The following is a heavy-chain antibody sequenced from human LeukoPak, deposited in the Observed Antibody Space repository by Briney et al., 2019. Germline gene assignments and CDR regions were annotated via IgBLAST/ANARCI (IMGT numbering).Heavy chain of an antibody. Sequence: GGSLRLSCAASGFTFSNYAMSWVRQAPGKGLEWVSGINWNGGSTGYADSVKGRFTISRDNAKNSLYLQMNSLRAEDTALYYCAILAAAAPPPNYYMDVWGKGTTVTVSS. D-gene: IGHD6-13*01. J-gene: IGHJ6*03. CDR3: AILAAAAPPPNYYMDV. V-gene: IGHV3-20*04. CDR1: GFTFSNYA. CDR2: INWNGGST.